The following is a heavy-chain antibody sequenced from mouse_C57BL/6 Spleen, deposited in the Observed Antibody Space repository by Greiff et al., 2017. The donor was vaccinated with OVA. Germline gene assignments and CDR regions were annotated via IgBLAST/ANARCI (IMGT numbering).Heavy chain of an antibody. CDR1: GFTFSSYA. Sequence: DVMLVESGGGLVKPGGSLKLSCAASGFTFSSYAMSWVRQTPEKRLEWVATISDGGSYTYYPDNVKGRFTISRDNAKNNLYLQMSHLESEDTAMYYCARATAVARGYFDVWGTGTTVTVSS. D-gene: IGHD1-1*01. J-gene: IGHJ1*03. V-gene: IGHV5-4*03. CDR2: ISDGGSYT. CDR3: ARATAVARGYFDV.